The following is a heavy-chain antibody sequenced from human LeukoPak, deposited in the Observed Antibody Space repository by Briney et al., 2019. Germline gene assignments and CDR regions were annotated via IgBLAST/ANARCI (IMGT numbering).Heavy chain of an antibody. D-gene: IGHD1/OR15-1a*01. J-gene: IGHJ2*01. Sequence: ASVKVSCKASGYTFTSYDINWVRQATGQGLEWMGWMNPNSGNAGYAQKFQGRVTMTRNTSISTAYMELSSLRSEDTAVYYCARWANWDNWYFDLWGRGTLVTVSS. V-gene: IGHV1-8*01. CDR1: GYTFTSYD. CDR2: MNPNSGNA. CDR3: ARWANWDNWYFDL.